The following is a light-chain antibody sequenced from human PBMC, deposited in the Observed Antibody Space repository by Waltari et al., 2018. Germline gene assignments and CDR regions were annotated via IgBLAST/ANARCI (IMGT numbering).Light chain of an antibody. CDR1: QSVSSN. V-gene: IGKV3D-15*01. CDR2: GAS. CDR3: QQYNNWPPLFT. J-gene: IGKJ3*01. Sequence: EIVMTQSPATLSVSPGERATLSCRASQSVSSNLAWYQQKPGQAPRLLIYGASIRATGIPARFSGSGSGTEFTLTISSLQSEDFAVYYCQQYNNWPPLFTFGPGTKVDIK.